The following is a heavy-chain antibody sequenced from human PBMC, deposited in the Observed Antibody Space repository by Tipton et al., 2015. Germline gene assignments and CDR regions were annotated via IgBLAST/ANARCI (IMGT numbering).Heavy chain of an antibody. V-gene: IGHV3-43*01. Sequence: GSLRLSCAASGFTFDDYCMHWVRQVPGKGLEWVSLISWDGDTTYYTDSVKGRFTISRDNRKNSLYLQMNSLRTEDTALYYCVRDIRAAPGGYFDYWSQGTLVTVSS. CDR3: VRDIRAAPGGYFDY. D-gene: IGHD6-13*01. CDR1: GFTFDDYC. CDR2: ISWDGDTT. J-gene: IGHJ4*02.